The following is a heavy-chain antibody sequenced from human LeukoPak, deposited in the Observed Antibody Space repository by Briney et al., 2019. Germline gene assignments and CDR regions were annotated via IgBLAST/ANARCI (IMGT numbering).Heavy chain of an antibody. D-gene: IGHD5-12*01. J-gene: IGHJ4*02. CDR1: GFTFCRSW. CDR3: ADWPDRGYSY. CDR2: INPDGDGM. Sequence: GGSLRLSCTASGFTFCRSWMNWIRQAPGKGLEWVADINPDGDGMRFVDSVKGRFTMSRDNAQSSLHLQMNSLRVEDTAFYSCADWPDRGYSYWGQGVLVTVSS. V-gene: IGHV3-7*01.